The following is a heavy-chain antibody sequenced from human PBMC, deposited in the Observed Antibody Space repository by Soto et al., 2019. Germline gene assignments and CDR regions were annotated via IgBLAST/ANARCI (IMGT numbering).Heavy chain of an antibody. J-gene: IGHJ4*02. CDR3: ARWFTYGNFDYFDY. CDR2: INSGGATT. D-gene: IGHD3-10*01. CDR1: GITYSSYW. V-gene: IGHV3-74*01. Sequence: GGTLRLYCAASGITYSSYWMHWFRRAPGKGLVWVSRINSGGATTTYADSVKGRFTISRDNAKNTLYLQMNGLRTEDTAVYYCARWFTYGNFDYFDYWGQGTQVTVSS.